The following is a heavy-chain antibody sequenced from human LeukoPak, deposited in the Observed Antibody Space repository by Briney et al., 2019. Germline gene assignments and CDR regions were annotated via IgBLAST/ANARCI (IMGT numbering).Heavy chain of an antibody. V-gene: IGHV3-11*01. CDR2: ISSSGSTI. D-gene: IGHD6-13*01. CDR3: ATLAAARGEVY. CDR1: GFTFSDYY. Sequence: GGSLRLSCAASGFTFSDYYMSWIRQAPGKRLEWVSYISSSGSTIYYADSVKGRFTISRDNAKNSLNLQMNSLRAEDTAVYYCATLAAARGEVYWGQGTLVTVSS. J-gene: IGHJ4*02.